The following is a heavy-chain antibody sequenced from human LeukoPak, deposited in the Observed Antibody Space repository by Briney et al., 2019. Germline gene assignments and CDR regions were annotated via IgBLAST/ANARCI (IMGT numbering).Heavy chain of an antibody. Sequence: GGSLRLSCATSGFTFSYYWMTWVRQAPGKGLEWLANIKGDGSEKNYVASMKGRFTISRDNVNNSLYLQLNNLRVEDTAMYYCAREAAYWGQGTRVTVSS. J-gene: IGHJ4*02. CDR1: GFTFSYYW. CDR3: AREAAY. D-gene: IGHD6-25*01. CDR2: IKGDGSEK. V-gene: IGHV3-7*03.